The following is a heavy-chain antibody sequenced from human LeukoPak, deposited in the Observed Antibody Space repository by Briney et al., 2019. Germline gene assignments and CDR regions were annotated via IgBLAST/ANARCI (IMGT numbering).Heavy chain of an antibody. D-gene: IGHD3-3*01. Sequence: PSETLSLTCTVSGGSISSYYWSWIRQPPGKGLEWIGYIYYSGSTNYNPSLKSRVTIPVDTSENQFSLKLSSVTAADTAVYYCARTTIFGVVIRFDYWGQGTLVTVSS. CDR3: ARTTIFGVVIRFDY. CDR1: GGSISSYY. J-gene: IGHJ4*02. CDR2: IYYSGST. V-gene: IGHV4-59*08.